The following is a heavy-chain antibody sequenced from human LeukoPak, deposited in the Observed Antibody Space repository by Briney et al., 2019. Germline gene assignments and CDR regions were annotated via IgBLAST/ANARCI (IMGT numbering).Heavy chain of an antibody. CDR3: ARELVRGVIGAFDI. V-gene: IGHV4-61*03. J-gene: IGHJ3*02. D-gene: IGHD3-10*01. CDR1: GGSISSGNND. Sequence: SETLSLTCTVSGGSISSGNNDWSWIRQPPGKGLEWIGYIYDSGSTNYNPSLKSRVTISVDTSKNHFSLKLSSVTAADTAVYYCARELVRGVIGAFDIWGQGTMVTVSS. CDR2: IYDSGST.